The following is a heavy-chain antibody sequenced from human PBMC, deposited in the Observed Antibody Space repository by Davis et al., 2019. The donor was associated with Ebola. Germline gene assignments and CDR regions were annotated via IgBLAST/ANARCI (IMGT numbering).Heavy chain of an antibody. CDR1: GGSISSSSYY. V-gene: IGHV3-23*01. D-gene: IGHD1-14*01. CDR3: AKRTDSRSFEF. Sequence: PSETLSLTCTVSGGSISSSSYYWGWIRQSPGKGLEWVSAITSSGGTTGYADSVKGRFTISRDNSKNTLYLQMNSLRAEDTAIYYCAKRTDSRSFEFWGQGTLVTVSS. J-gene: IGHJ4*02. CDR2: ITSSGGTT.